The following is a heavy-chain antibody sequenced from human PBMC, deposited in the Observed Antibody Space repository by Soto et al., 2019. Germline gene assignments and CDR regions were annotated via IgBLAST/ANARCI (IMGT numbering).Heavy chain of an antibody. Sequence: QVQLVQSGAEVKKPGSSVKVSCKASGGTFSSYAISWVRQAPGQGLEWMGGIIPIFGTANYAQKFQGRVTMTADESTSTAYMELSSLRSEDTAVYYCARGRVLMVYASYGMDVWGQGTTVTVSS. CDR2: IIPIFGTA. CDR3: ARGRVLMVYASYGMDV. CDR1: GGTFSSYA. V-gene: IGHV1-69*12. D-gene: IGHD2-8*01. J-gene: IGHJ6*02.